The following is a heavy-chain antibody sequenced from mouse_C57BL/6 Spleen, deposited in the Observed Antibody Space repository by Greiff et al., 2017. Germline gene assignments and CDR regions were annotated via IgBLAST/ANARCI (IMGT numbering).Heavy chain of an antibody. V-gene: IGHV1-55*01. CDR2: IYPGSGST. J-gene: IGHJ2*01. CDR1: GYTFTSYW. CDR3: ASHDYGSSYAY. Sequence: QVQLQQPGAELVKPGASVKMSCKASGYTFTSYWITWVKQRPGQGLEWIGDIYPGSGSTNYNEKFKSKATLTVDTSSSTAYMQRSSLTSEDSAVYYCASHDYGSSYAYWGQGTTLTVSS. D-gene: IGHD1-1*01.